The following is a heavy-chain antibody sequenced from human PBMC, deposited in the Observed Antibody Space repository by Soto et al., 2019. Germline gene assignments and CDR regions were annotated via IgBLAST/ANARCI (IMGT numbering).Heavy chain of an antibody. Sequence: ASVKVSCKASGYTFTSYYMHWVRQAPGQGLEWMGIINPSGGSTSYAQRFQGRVTMTRDTSTSTVYMELSSLRSEDTAVYYCALHGDDYVWGSYRYDDAFDIWGQGTMVTVSS. V-gene: IGHV1-46*01. J-gene: IGHJ3*02. CDR1: GYTFTSYY. CDR3: ALHGDDYVWGSYRYDDAFDI. D-gene: IGHD3-16*02. CDR2: INPSGGST.